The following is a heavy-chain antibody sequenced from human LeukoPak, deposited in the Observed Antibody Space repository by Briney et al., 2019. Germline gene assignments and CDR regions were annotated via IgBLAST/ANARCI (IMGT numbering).Heavy chain of an antibody. J-gene: IGHJ6*02. V-gene: IGHV1-69*01. Sequence: SVKVSCKASGGTFSSYAISWVRQAPGQGLEWMGGIIPIFGTANYAQKFQDRVTITADESTSTAYMELSSLRSEDTAVYYCATTSFIVVVPAAMLGYYGMDVWGQGTTVTVSS. CDR3: ATTSFIVVVPAAMLGYYGMDV. CDR2: IIPIFGTA. CDR1: GGTFSSYA. D-gene: IGHD2-2*01.